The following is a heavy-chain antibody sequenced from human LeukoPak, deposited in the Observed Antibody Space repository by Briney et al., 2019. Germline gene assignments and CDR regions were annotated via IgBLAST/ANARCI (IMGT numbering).Heavy chain of an antibody. D-gene: IGHD2-2*01. CDR2: IYSGGST. CDR3: ASSAYCSSTSCYAGFAFDI. CDR1: GFTFSIYS. Sequence: GGSLRLSCAASGFTFSIYSMNWVRQAPGKGLEWVSVIYSGGSTYYADSVKGRFTISRDNSKNTLYLQMNSLRAEDTAVYYCASSAYCSSTSCYAGFAFDIWGQGTMVTVSS. V-gene: IGHV3-66*01. J-gene: IGHJ3*02.